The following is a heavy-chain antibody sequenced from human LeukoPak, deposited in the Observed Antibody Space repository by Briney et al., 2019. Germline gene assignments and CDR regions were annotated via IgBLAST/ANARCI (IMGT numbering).Heavy chain of an antibody. CDR1: GGSISSYY. D-gene: IGHD3-3*01. J-gene: IGHJ3*02. CDR3: ARDKWSGEAFDI. V-gene: IGHV4-59*01. Sequence: SETLSLTCTVSGGSISSYYWSWVRQPTEKGQEWKGYIYYSGSTNDNPSLKSRVTISVDTSKNQFSLKLSSVTAADTAVYYCARDKWSGEAFDIWGQGTMVTVSS. CDR2: IYYSGST.